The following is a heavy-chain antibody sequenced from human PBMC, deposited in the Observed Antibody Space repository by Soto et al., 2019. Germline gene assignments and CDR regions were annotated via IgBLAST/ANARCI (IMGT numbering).Heavy chain of an antibody. D-gene: IGHD6-19*01. CDR3: AMSRSGILDS. CDR2: IQNSVST. J-gene: IGHJ5*01. CDR1: GASFTSAVYY. Sequence: SETLSLTCSVSGASFTSAVYYCSWIRQLPGKGLEWIGYIQNSVSTIYSPSITSRATISVDTSKNQFSLRLNSVTAADTAMYYCAMSRSGILDSWGQGTLVTVSS. V-gene: IGHV4-31*03.